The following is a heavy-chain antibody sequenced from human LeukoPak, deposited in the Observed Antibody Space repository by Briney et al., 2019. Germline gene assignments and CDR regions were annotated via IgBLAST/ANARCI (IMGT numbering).Heavy chain of an antibody. CDR3: AKGAEEGPMVRGVYFDY. D-gene: IGHD3-10*01. CDR2: ISWNSGSI. V-gene: IGHV3-9*01. CDR1: GFTFDDYA. Sequence: GGSLRLSCAASGFTFDDYAMHWVRQAPGKGLEWVSGISWNSGSIGYADSVKGRFTISRDNAKNSLYLQMNSLRAEDTALYYCAKGAEEGPMVRGVYFDYWGQGTLVTVSS. J-gene: IGHJ4*02.